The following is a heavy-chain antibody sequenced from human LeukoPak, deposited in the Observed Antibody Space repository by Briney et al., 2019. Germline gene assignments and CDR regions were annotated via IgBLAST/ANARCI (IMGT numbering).Heavy chain of an antibody. CDR1: GFTFSDHY. CDR2: TRNKANSYTT. Sequence: PGGSLRLSCAASGFTFSDHYMDWVRQAPGKGLEWVGRTRNKANSYTTEYAASVKGRFTISRDDSKNSLYLQMNSQKTEDTAVYYCASLIYGDYSYWGQGTLVTVST. V-gene: IGHV3-72*01. CDR3: ASLIYGDYSY. D-gene: IGHD4-17*01. J-gene: IGHJ4*02.